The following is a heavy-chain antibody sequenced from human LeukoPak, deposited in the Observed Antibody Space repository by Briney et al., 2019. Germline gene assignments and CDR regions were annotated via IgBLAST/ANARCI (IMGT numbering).Heavy chain of an antibody. D-gene: IGHD5-24*01. V-gene: IGHV3-48*02. J-gene: IGHJ4*02. Sequence: GSLRLSCAASGFTFSSYSMNWVRQAPGKGLEWVSYISSSSSTIYYADSVKGRFTISRDNAKNSLYLQMNSLRDEDTAVYYCARGGTGWLQFMSSVDYWGQGTLVTVSS. CDR1: GFTFSSYS. CDR3: ARGGTGWLQFMSSVDY. CDR2: ISSSSSTI.